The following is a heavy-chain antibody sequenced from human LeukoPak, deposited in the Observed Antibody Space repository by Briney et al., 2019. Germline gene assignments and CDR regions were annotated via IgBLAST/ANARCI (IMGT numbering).Heavy chain of an antibody. J-gene: IGHJ4*02. CDR1: GGSISSSSYY. V-gene: IGHV4-39*01. D-gene: IGHD3-9*01. Sequence: SETLSLTCTVSGGSISSSSYYWGWIRQPPGKGLEWIGSIYYSGSTYYNPSLKSRVTISVDTSKNQFSLKLSSVTAADTAVYYCARAPLTYYDILTGYYTAHTFDYWGQGTLVTVSS. CDR3: ARAPLTYYDILTGYYTAHTFDY. CDR2: IYYSGST.